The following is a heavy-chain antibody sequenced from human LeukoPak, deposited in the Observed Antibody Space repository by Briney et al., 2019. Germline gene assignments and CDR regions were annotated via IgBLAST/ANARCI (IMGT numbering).Heavy chain of an antibody. CDR3: ARASLEVSGWFDP. D-gene: IGHD1-14*01. V-gene: IGHV1-24*01. Sequence: ASVKVSCKVSGYTLTELSMHWVRQAPGKGLEWMGGFDPEDGETIYAQKFQGRVTITADESTSTAYMELSSLRSEDTAVYYCARASLEVSGWFDPWGQGTLVTLSS. CDR2: FDPEDGET. J-gene: IGHJ5*02. CDR1: GYTLTELS.